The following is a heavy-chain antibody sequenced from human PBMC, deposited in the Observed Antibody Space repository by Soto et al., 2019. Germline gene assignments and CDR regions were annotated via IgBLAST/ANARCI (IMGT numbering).Heavy chain of an antibody. CDR1: GFTFDDYA. Sequence: EVQLVESGGGLVQPGRSLRVSCAASGFTFDDYAMHWVRQAPGKGLEWVSGISWNGNSIGYADSVRGRFIISRDNAKNSLYLQMNSLRVEDTALYYCARGPLRIYYYYMDVWGKGTTVTVSS. J-gene: IGHJ6*03. V-gene: IGHV3-9*01. CDR2: ISWNGNSI. D-gene: IGHD2-15*01. CDR3: ARGPLRIYYYYMDV.